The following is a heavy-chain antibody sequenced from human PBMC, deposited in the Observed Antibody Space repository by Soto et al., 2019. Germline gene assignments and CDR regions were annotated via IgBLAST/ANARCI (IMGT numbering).Heavy chain of an antibody. J-gene: IGHJ6*02. CDR1: GFTFSSYS. CDR3: ARVSSAAIITLILVVVGPMDV. Sequence: PGGSLRLSCAASGFTFSSYSMNWVRQAPGKGLEWVSYISSSSSTIYYADSVKGRFTISRDNAKNSLYLQMNSLRDEDTDVYYCARVSSAAIITLILVVVGPMDVWGQGTTVTVSS. D-gene: IGHD3-22*01. CDR2: ISSSSSTI. V-gene: IGHV3-48*02.